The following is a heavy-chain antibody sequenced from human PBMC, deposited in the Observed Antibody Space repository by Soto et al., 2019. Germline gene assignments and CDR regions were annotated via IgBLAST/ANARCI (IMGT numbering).Heavy chain of an antibody. V-gene: IGHV5-51*01. CDR1: GYSFTSYW. CDR2: IYPGDSDT. Sequence: PGESLKISCKGSGYSFTSYWIGWVRQMPGKGLEWMGIIYPGDSDTRYSPSFQGQVTISADKSISTAYLQWSSLKASDTAMYYCARGDDSVVVVAAPNHAFDIWGQGTMVTVSS. J-gene: IGHJ3*02. D-gene: IGHD2-15*01. CDR3: ARGDDSVVVVAAPNHAFDI.